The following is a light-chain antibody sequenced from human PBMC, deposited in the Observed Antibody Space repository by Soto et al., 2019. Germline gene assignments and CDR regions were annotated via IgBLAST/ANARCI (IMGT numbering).Light chain of an antibody. CDR1: QSVSNNY. J-gene: IGKJ4*01. Sequence: ENVFTQSPGTLSLSPGDRASLSSRASQSVSNNYLAWHQQRPGQAPRLPLFGPFYRATDVPARFTGSASGTEFTLAISILQREDFAHYFCQHYASSRVAFGGGTKVDIK. V-gene: IGKV3-20*01. CDR2: GPF. CDR3: QHYASSRVA.